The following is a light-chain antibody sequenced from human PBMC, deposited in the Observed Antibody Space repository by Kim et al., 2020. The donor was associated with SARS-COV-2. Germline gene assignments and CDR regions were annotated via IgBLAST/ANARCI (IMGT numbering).Light chain of an antibody. Sequence: VSPGEKTTLSCRASQSISSNLAWYQQKPGQAPRLLISGASTRATDIPARVSGSGSGTEFTLTISSLQSEDFAVYYCQQYSKWPLTFGGGTKVDIK. CDR2: GAS. V-gene: IGKV3-15*01. J-gene: IGKJ4*01. CDR3: QQYSKWPLT. CDR1: QSISSN.